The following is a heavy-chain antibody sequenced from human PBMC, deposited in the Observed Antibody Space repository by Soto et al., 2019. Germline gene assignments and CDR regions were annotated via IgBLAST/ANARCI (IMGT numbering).Heavy chain of an antibody. Sequence: QVQLQESGPGLVKPSQTLSLTCTVSGGSISSGGTGSYWTWIRQLPGKGLEWIGYIYYTGNTYYIPSLKSRPTISIDTSENQFSLELTSVTAADTAVYFCASGHDAYKVRYWGHGTLVTVSS. D-gene: IGHD1-1*01. CDR2: IYYTGNT. CDR1: GGSISSGGTGSY. CDR3: ASGHDAYKVRY. V-gene: IGHV4-31*03. J-gene: IGHJ4*01.